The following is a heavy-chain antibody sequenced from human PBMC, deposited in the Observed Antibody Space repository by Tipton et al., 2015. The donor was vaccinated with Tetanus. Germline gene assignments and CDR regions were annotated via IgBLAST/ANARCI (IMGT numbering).Heavy chain of an antibody. CDR3: ARDQARGARGWNYFDY. D-gene: IGHD1-26*01. Sequence: TLSLTCTVSGGSISSGGYYWSWIRQHPGKGLEWIGDIYSSGSTYSNPSLKGRVTISVDTSKNQFSLKLNSVTVADTAVYYCARDQARGARGWNYFDYWGLGTLVTVSS. CDR2: IYSSGST. V-gene: IGHV4-31*03. CDR1: GGSISSGGYY. J-gene: IGHJ4*02.